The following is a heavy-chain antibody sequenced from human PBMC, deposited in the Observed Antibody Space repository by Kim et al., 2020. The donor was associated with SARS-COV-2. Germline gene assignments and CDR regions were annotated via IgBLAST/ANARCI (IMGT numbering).Heavy chain of an antibody. Sequence: ASVKVSCKASGYTMTTYTMNWVRQAPGQGLEWMGWINTNTGNPTYAQGFTGRFVFSLDTSVSAAYLQIIGLKAEDTAVYYCARGAYRDSGSGSYAPFYDYWGQGTPVTVSS. CDR1: GYTMTTYT. J-gene: IGHJ4*02. V-gene: IGHV7-4-1*02. D-gene: IGHD3-10*01. CDR3: ARGAYRDSGSGSYAPFYDY. CDR2: INTNTGNP.